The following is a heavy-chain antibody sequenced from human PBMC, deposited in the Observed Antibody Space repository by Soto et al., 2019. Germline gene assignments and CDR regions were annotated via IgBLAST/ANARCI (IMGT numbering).Heavy chain of an antibody. D-gene: IGHD4-17*01. Sequence: QLQLQESGSGLVKPSQTLSLTCAVSCGSISSGGYSWSWIRQPPGKGLEWIGYIYHSWSTYYNPSLKSRVTISVDRSKNQCSLKLSSVTAADTEVYYCAREVPDYGDYDGAFYIWGQGTMVTVSS. CDR3: AREVPDYGDYDGAFYI. V-gene: IGHV4-30-2*01. J-gene: IGHJ3*02. CDR1: CGSISSGGYS. CDR2: IYHSWST.